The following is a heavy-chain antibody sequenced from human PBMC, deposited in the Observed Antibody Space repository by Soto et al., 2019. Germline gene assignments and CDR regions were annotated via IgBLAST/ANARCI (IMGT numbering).Heavy chain of an antibody. Sequence: QVQLQESGPGLVKPSDTLSVTCAVSGYSISSSNWWGWIRQPPGKGLEWIGYIYYSGRTYYNQSLKSRLTMAVDTSKNQFSRKLRSVTAVDTAVYYCARIGGGGDMDYWGQGTLGTVSS. V-gene: IGHV4-28*01. D-gene: IGHD3-16*01. J-gene: IGHJ4*02. CDR3: ARIGGGGDMDY. CDR1: GYSISSSNW. CDR2: IYYSGRT.